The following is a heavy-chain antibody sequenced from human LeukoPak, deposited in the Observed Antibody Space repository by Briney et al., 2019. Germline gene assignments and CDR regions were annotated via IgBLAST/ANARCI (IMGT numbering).Heavy chain of an antibody. Sequence: SETLSLTCTVSGGSISSYYWSWIRQPPGKGLEWIGEINHRGSTNYNPSLKSRVTISVDTSKNQFSLKLSSVTAADTAVYYCALRTRYFDWLLSRNWFDPWGQGTLVTVSS. CDR1: GGSISSYY. J-gene: IGHJ5*02. D-gene: IGHD3-9*01. CDR3: ALRTRYFDWLLSRNWFDP. V-gene: IGHV4-34*01. CDR2: INHRGST.